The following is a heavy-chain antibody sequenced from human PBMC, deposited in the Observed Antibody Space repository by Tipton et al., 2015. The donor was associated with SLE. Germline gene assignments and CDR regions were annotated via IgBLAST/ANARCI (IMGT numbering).Heavy chain of an antibody. CDR3: ARVPLDY. V-gene: IGHV4-61*05. J-gene: IGHJ4*02. Sequence: TLSLTCTASGGSISSSSYYWGWIRQPPEKGLEWIGYIYYSGSTNYNPSLKSRVTISVDTSKNQFSLKLSSVTAADTAVYYCARVPLDYWGQGTLVTVSS. CDR1: GGSISSSSYY. CDR2: IYYSGST. D-gene: IGHD1-1*01.